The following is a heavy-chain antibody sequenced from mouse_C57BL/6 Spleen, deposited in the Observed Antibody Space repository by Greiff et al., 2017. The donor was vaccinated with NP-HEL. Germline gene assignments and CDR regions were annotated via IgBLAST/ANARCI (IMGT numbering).Heavy chain of an antibody. CDR2: IWGDGST. J-gene: IGHJ3*01. Sequence: VKLVESGPGLVAPSQSLSITCTVSGFSLTSYGVSWVRQPPGKGLEWLGVIWGDGSTNYHSALISRLSISKDNSKSQVFLKLNSLQTDDTATYYCAALYDSDEGAWFAYWGQGTLVTVSA. CDR1: GFSLTSYG. D-gene: IGHD2-4*01. V-gene: IGHV2-3*01. CDR3: AALYDSDEGAWFAY.